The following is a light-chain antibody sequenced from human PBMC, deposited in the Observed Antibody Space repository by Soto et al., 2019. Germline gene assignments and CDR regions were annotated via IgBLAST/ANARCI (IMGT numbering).Light chain of an antibody. J-gene: IGLJ3*02. CDR3: CSYAGTYTLV. V-gene: IGLV2-11*01. Sequence: QSALTQPRSVSGSPGQSVTISCTGSSSDVGGYDFVPWYQQHPGKAPKLMISDVSERPSGVPDRFSGSKSANTASLTISGLQAEDEADYYCCSYAGTYTLVFGGGTKVTVL. CDR1: SSDVGGYDF. CDR2: DVS.